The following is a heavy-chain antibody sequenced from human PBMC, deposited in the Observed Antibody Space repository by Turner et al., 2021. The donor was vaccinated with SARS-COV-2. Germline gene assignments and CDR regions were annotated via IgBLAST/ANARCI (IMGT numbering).Heavy chain of an antibody. CDR1: GYSFSSYG. CDR3: ARRADAFDV. Sequence: EVQLVQSGAEVKQPGESLKISCKGTGYSFSSYGIGGVRQMPGKGLEWMVIIYPGDSDTRYSPSFQGQVTISADKSISTAYLQWSSLKASDTAMYYCARRADAFDVWGQGTMVTVSS. CDR2: IYPGDSDT. J-gene: IGHJ3*01. V-gene: IGHV5-51*01.